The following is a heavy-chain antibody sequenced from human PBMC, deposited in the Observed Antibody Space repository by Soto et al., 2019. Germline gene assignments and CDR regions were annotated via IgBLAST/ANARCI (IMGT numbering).Heavy chain of an antibody. CDR1: GYTFTSYY. D-gene: IGHD3-3*01. Sequence: ASVKVSCKASGYTFTSYYMHWVRQAPGQGLEWMGIINPSGGSTSYAQKFQGRVTMTEDTSTDTVYMELSSLRSEDTAVYYCATVQAIFGVVVYYFDYWGQGTLVTVSS. V-gene: IGHV1-46*01. J-gene: IGHJ4*02. CDR2: INPSGGST. CDR3: ATVQAIFGVVVYYFDY.